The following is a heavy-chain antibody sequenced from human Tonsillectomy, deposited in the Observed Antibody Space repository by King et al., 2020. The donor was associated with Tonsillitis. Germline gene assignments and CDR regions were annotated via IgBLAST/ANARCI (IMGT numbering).Heavy chain of an antibody. V-gene: IGHV1-69*01. J-gene: IGHJ6*03. D-gene: IGHD4-11*01. CDR1: GDTFSSYV. CDR3: SILQDYYMDV. Sequence: QLVQSGAEVKKPGSSVKVSCKASGDTFSSYVIIWVRQAPVQGFEWMGQIIPMFGTTTYAPQFKGRVTITADESTSTAYMELSSLRSEDTAVYYCSILQDYYMDVWGNGTTVTVSS. CDR2: IIPMFGTT.